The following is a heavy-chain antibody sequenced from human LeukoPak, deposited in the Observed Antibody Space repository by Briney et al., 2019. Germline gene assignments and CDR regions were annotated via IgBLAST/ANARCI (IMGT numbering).Heavy chain of an antibody. Sequence: GASVKVSCKASGYAFTSYYMHWVRQAPGQGLEWMGIINPSGGSTSYAQKFQGRVTMTRDTSTSTVYMELSSLRSEDTAVYYCARDSNPTDAFDIWGQGTMVTVSS. V-gene: IGHV1-46*01. CDR1: GYAFTSYY. CDR3: ARDSNPTDAFDI. CDR2: INPSGGST. D-gene: IGHD2-2*01. J-gene: IGHJ3*02.